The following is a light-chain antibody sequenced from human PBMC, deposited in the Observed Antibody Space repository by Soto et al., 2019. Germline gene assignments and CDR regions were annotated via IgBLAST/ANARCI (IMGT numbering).Light chain of an antibody. CDR3: QSYDSSLSAYV. V-gene: IGLV1-40*01. Sequence: QSVLTQPPSVSGAPGQRVTISCTGSSSNIGAGYDVHVYQQLPGTAPKLLIYGNSNRPSGVPDRFSGSKSGTSASLAITGLQAEDEAYYYCQSYDSSLSAYVFGTGTKLTVL. J-gene: IGLJ1*01. CDR1: SSNIGAGYD. CDR2: GNS.